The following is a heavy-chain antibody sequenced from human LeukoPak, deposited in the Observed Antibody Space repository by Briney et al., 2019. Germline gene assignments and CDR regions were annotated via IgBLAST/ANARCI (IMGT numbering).Heavy chain of an antibody. CDR3: AKFPPRQITMKVD. CDR1: GFTFSSYA. V-gene: IGHV3-23*01. CDR2: ISGSGDST. J-gene: IGHJ4*02. Sequence: GGSLRLSCAASGFTFSSYAMSWVRQAPGKGLEWVSSISGSGDSTYYADSVKGRFTISRDNSKNTLYLQMNSLRAEDTALYYCAKFPPRQITMKVDWGQGTLVTVSS. D-gene: IGHD3-22*01.